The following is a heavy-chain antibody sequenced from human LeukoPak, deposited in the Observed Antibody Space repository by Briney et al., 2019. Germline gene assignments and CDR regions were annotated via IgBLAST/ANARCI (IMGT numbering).Heavy chain of an antibody. D-gene: IGHD2-2*01. CDR3: ARRGPAAAFDY. Sequence: SVKVSCKASGGTLSSFAISWVRQAPGQGLEWVGGVIPFFGTADYAQKFQGRVTITTDESTKTAYMELSSLRSEDTAVYFCARRGPAAAFDYWGQGNLVTVSS. V-gene: IGHV1-69*05. CDR2: VIPFFGTA. CDR1: GGTLSSFA. J-gene: IGHJ4*02.